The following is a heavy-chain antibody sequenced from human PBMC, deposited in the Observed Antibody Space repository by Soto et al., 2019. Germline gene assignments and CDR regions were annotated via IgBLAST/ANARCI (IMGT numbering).Heavy chain of an antibody. CDR1: GFSLSTSGVS. CDR3: PHSTCYAALFDF. J-gene: IGHJ4*02. D-gene: IGHD2-15*01. CDR2: IYWDDDK. V-gene: IGHV2-5*02. Sequence: QITLKESGPTLVKPTQTLTLTCTFSGFSLSTSGVSVGWVRQPPGRALEWLALIYWDDDKHYSPSLKSRLTIPHHTSTNHLVLTITNIPPLDPATYYFPHSTCYAALFDFWFQLTLVTLSS.